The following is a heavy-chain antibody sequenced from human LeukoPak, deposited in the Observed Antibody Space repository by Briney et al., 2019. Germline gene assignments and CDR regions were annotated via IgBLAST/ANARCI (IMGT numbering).Heavy chain of an antibody. V-gene: IGHV4-38-2*02. CDR3: AKARGWFDP. Sequence: SETLSLTCTVSGYSNSIGYYWGWTRQPPGKGLEGIGSIYHSGSTYYNPSLKSRVTISVDTSKNQFSLKLSSVTAADTAVYYCAKARGWFDPWGQGTLVTVSS. J-gene: IGHJ5*02. CDR1: GYSNSIGYY. CDR2: IYHSGST.